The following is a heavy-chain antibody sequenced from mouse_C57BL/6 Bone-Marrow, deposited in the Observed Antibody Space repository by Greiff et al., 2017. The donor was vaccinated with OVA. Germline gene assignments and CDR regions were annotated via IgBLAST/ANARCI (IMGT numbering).Heavy chain of an antibody. D-gene: IGHD2-3*01. V-gene: IGHV1-81*01. J-gene: IGHJ3*01. CDR1: GYTFTSYG. CDR2: IYPRSGNT. CDR3: ARDGYYLAY. Sequence: VKLQESGAELARPGASVKLSCKASGYTFTSYGISWVKQRTGQGLEWIGEIYPRSGNTYYNEKFKGKTTLTADKSSSTAYMELRSLTSEDSAVYFCARDGYYLAYWGQGTLVTVSA.